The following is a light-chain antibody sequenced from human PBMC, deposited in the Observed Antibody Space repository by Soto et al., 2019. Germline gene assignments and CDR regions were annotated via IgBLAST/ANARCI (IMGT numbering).Light chain of an antibody. Sequence: DIHMSQSRSSLAASLGARVTIPXRASQGISVYLGRHQQHPGXAPKXXXDLXATLQRGGPSRLSGSGSGTDFTLTISSLHPEDFSNYYCQQLKNDPSTFGGGTKVDIK. CDR3: QQLKNDPST. J-gene: IGKJ4*01. V-gene: IGKV1-9*01. CDR1: QGISVY. CDR2: LXA.